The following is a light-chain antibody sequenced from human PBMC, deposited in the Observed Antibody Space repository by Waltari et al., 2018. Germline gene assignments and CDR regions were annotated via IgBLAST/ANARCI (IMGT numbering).Light chain of an antibody. CDR1: KLGNRF. J-gene: IGLJ2*01. CDR2: QDS. CDR3: QAWDSNTEV. V-gene: IGLV3-1*01. Sequence: SYELTQPPSVSVSPGQTASITCSGDKLGNRFASWFQQKAGQSPGLVIYQDSRRPSGIPGRFSGSNSGNTATLTISGPQPMDEADYYCQAWDSNTEVFGGGTKLTVL.